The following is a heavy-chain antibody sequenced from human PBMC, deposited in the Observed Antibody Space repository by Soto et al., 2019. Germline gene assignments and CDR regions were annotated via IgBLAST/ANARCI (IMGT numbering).Heavy chain of an antibody. V-gene: IGHV1-69*13. D-gene: IGHD6-6*01. CDR1: GGTFGIYA. Sequence: SVKVSCKASGGTFGIYAIIWVRQDPGQGLEWMGGIIPIFGTANYAQKFQGRVTITADESTSTAYMELSSLRSEDTAVYYCARVAARALGGLISAFDYWGQGTLVTVSS. J-gene: IGHJ4*02. CDR3: ARVAARALGGLISAFDY. CDR2: IIPIFGTA.